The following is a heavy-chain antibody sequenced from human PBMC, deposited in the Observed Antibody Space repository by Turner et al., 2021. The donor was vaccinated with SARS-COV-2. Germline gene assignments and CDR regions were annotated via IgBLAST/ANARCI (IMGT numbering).Heavy chain of an antibody. V-gene: IGHV3-21*01. CDR2: ISSGSSYI. J-gene: IGHJ6*02. Sequence: EVRLVESGGGLVKPGGSLRLSRAASGFTFRSFNMNWVRQAPGKGLEWVSSISSGSSYIYYADSVKGRFTISRDNAKNSLYLQMNSLRAEDTAVYYRARVFPEVAGYSSSWYSYYYGMDVWGQGTTVTVSS. CDR1: GFTFRSFN. CDR3: ARVFPEVAGYSSSWYSYYYGMDV. D-gene: IGHD6-13*01.